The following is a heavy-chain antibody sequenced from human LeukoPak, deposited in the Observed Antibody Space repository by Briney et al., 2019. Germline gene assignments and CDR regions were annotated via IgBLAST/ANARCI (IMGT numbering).Heavy chain of an antibody. J-gene: IGHJ4*02. CDR1: GDTFITNA. D-gene: IGHD2-8*01. Sequence: AAVTVSSMASGDTFITNAISWVRQAPGQGLEWMGGIIPIFGTANYAQKFQGRVTITTDESTSTAYMELSSLRSEDTAVYYCASSAYCTNGVCPDYWGQGTLVTVSS. V-gene: IGHV1-69*05. CDR3: ASSAYCTNGVCPDY. CDR2: IIPIFGTA.